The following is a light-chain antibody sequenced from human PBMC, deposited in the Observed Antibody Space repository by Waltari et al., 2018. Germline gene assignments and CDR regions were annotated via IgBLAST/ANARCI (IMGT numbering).Light chain of an antibody. CDR1: SHNIGFYDL. V-gene: IGLV2-23*02. CDR3: CSYSGSGSFPYV. Sequence: QSALTQPASVSGSPGQSITISCTGSSHNIGFYDLVSWYQQHHGEAPKLIIFYVIKRPSVVSDLFAGSKSGNTASLTISGLQTEDDADYYCCSYSGSGSFPYVFGPGTRVAVL. CDR2: YVI. J-gene: IGLJ1*01.